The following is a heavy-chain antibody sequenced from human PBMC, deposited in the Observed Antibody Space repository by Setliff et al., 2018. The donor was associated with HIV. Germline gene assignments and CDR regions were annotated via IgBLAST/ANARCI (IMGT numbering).Heavy chain of an antibody. CDR3: ATDRGNFGWVRGKYFEY. D-gene: IGHD3-10*01. J-gene: IGHJ4*02. V-gene: IGHV4-4*07. Sequence: PSETLSLTCNVSGVDVNTYYWSWIRQPAGKGLEWIGRIGTTGTTKNPSLKSRATMSVDTSQNQFSLRLNSVTAADTAVYYCATDRGNFGWVRGKYFEYWGRGALVIVSS. CDR1: GVDVNTYY. CDR2: IGTTGTT.